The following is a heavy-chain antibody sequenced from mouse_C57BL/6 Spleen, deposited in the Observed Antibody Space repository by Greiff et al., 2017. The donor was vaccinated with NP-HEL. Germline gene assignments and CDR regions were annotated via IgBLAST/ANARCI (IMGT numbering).Heavy chain of an antibody. CDR2: IHPNSGST. CDR1: GYTFTSYW. V-gene: IGHV1-64*01. CDR3: ERGDYDLYFDY. D-gene: IGHD2-4*01. J-gene: IGHJ2*01. Sequence: QVQLQQPGAELVKPGASVKLSCKASGYTFTSYWMHWVKQRPGQGLEWIGMIHPNSGSTNYNEKFKSKATLTVDKSSSTAYMQLSSLTSEDSTVYYCERGDYDLYFDYWGQGTTLTVSS.